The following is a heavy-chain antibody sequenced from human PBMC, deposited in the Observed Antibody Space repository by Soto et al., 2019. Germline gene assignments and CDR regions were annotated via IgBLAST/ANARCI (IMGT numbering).Heavy chain of an antibody. V-gene: IGHV3-30*18. J-gene: IGHJ4*02. Sequence: QVQLVESGGGVVQPGRSLRLSCAASGFTFSSYGMHWVRQAPGKGLEWVAVISYDGSNKYYADSVKGRFTISRDNSKNTLYLQMNSLRAEDTAVYYCAKAHYYDSSGWFDYWGQGTLVTVSS. CDR3: AKAHYYDSSGWFDY. CDR1: GFTFSSYG. CDR2: ISYDGSNK. D-gene: IGHD3-22*01.